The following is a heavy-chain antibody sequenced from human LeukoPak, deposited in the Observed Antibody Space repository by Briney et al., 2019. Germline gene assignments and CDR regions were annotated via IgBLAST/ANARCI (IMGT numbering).Heavy chain of an antibody. Sequence: GGSLRLSCAASGFTFSSYSMNWVRQAPGKGLEWVSVIYSGGSTYYADSVKGRFTISRDNSKNTLYLQMNSLRAEDTAVYYCARGGSGIDYWGQGTLVTVSS. CDR1: GFTFSSYS. V-gene: IGHV3-53*01. CDR2: IYSGGST. J-gene: IGHJ4*02. CDR3: ARGGSGIDY. D-gene: IGHD2-15*01.